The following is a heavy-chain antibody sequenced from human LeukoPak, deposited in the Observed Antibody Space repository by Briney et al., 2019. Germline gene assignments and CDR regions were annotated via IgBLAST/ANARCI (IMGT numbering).Heavy chain of an antibody. V-gene: IGHV3-48*04. Sequence: GGSLRLSCAASGFTFSSYSMNWVRQAPGKGLEWVSYISSSSSTIYYADSVEGRFAISRDNAKNSLYLQMNSLRAEDTAVYYCARAKTTYYYDSSGGYWGQGTLVTVSS. D-gene: IGHD3-22*01. CDR3: ARAKTTYYYDSSGGY. J-gene: IGHJ4*02. CDR2: ISSSSSTI. CDR1: GFTFSSYS.